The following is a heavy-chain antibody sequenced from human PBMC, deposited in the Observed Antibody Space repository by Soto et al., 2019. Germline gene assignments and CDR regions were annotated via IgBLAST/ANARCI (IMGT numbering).Heavy chain of an antibody. Sequence: PSETLSLTCTVSGGSISNYYWSWIRQAPGKRLEWIGYIYYTTNYNPSLKSRVTISADTSKNQISLKLTSVTAADTAVYYCARTSPVAGGFDYWGQGTLVTSPQ. D-gene: IGHD6-19*01. J-gene: IGHJ4*02. CDR3: ARTSPVAGGFDY. CDR2: IYYTT. CDR1: GGSISNYY. V-gene: IGHV4-59*01.